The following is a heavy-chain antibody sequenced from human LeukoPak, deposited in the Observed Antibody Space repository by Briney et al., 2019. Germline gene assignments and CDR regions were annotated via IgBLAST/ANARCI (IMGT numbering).Heavy chain of an antibody. CDR1: GFTVSINY. J-gene: IGHJ3*02. D-gene: IGHD3-22*01. V-gene: IGHV3-7*03. CDR2: IKQDASET. Sequence: GGSLRLSCAASGFTVSINYMSWVRQAPGKGLEWVAIIKQDASETYYGDSVKGRFTISRDNAKNSIYLHMRSLRVEDTAVYYCARVAGEASGYHPFDIWGQGTMVTASS. CDR3: ARVAGEASGYHPFDI.